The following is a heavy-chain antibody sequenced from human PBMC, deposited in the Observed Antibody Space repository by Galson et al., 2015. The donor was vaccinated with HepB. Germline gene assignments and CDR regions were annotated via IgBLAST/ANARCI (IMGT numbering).Heavy chain of an antibody. J-gene: IGHJ4*02. CDR3: ARGGLGVVELSGDY. CDR2: ISYDGSNK. D-gene: IGHD3-16*01. Sequence: SLRLSCAASGFTFSSYAMHWVRQAPGKGLEWVAVISYDGSNKYYADSVKGRFTISRDNSKNTLYLQMNSLRAEDTAVYYCARGGLGVVELSGDYWGQGTLVTVSS. V-gene: IGHV3-30-3*01. CDR1: GFTFSSYA.